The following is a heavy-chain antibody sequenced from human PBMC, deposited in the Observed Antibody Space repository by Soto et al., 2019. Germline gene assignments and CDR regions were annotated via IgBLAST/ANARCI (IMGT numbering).Heavy chain of an antibody. CDR2: IYYSGST. CDR1: GGSISSGGYY. J-gene: IGHJ3*02. V-gene: IGHV4-31*03. CDR3: ARVGVQSSILCAAFDI. D-gene: IGHD2-2*02. Sequence: SETLSLTCTVSGGSISSGGYYWSWIRQHPGKGLEWIGYIYYSGSTYYNPSLKSRVTISVDTSKNQFSLKLSSVTAADTAVYYCARVGVQSSILCAAFDICGQGPIVTVSS.